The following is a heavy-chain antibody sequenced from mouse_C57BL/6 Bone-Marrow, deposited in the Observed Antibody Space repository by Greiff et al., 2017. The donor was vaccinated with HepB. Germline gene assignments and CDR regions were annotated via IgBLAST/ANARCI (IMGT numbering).Heavy chain of an antibody. CDR3: AREDDGYYFAWFAY. CDR1: GFTFSSYA. J-gene: IGHJ3*01. D-gene: IGHD2-3*01. Sequence: EVQRVESGGGLVKPGGSLKLSCAASGFTFSSYAMSWVRQTPEKRLEWVATISDGGSYTYYPDNVKGRFTISRDNAKNNLYLQMSHLKSEDTAMYYCAREDDGYYFAWFAYWGQGTLVTVSA. CDR2: ISDGGSYT. V-gene: IGHV5-4*01.